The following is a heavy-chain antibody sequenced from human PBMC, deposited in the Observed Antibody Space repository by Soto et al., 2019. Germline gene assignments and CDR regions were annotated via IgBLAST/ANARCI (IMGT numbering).Heavy chain of an antibody. V-gene: IGHV4-31*03. CDR1: GGSITGDNYY. CDR2: IYSSGGT. J-gene: IGHJ4*02. CDR3: ARDAPCSGTSCYEYYFDK. Sequence: SETLSLTCTVSGGSITGDNYYWTWIRQHPGKGLEWLGYIYSSGGTFYNPSLRSRISISLDTSKNQFSLTLNSVTAADTAVYFCARDAPCSGTSCYEYYFDKWGQGTLVTVSS. D-gene: IGHD2-2*01.